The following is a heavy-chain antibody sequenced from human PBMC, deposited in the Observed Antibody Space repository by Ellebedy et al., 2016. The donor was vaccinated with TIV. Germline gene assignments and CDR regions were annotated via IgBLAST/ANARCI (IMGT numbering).Heavy chain of an antibody. CDR2: LEARSDGGRR. V-gene: IGHV3-15*04. D-gene: IGHD3-3*01. J-gene: IGHJ5*02. CDR1: GFSFSTTW. CDR3: ATFLELPES. Sequence: GESLKISXVASGFSFSTTWMSWARQVPGKRPEWLGHLEARSDGGRRHYVAPVKGRLSISRDDSKNTLYLQLSNRKTDDTAVYYCATFLELPESWGQGTLVTVAS.